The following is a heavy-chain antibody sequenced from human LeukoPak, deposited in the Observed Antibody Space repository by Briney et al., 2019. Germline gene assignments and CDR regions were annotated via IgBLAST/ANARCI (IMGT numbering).Heavy chain of an antibody. CDR2: IYYSGST. Sequence: PSETLSLTCTVSGGSIRSSYYYWSWIRQPPGKGLEWIGFIYYSGSTTYNPSLRSRVTISVNTSKNQFSLKLSSVTSADTAVYYCARGSSGRSDYWGQGTLVTVSS. V-gene: IGHV4-61*01. J-gene: IGHJ4*02. D-gene: IGHD6-19*01. CDR3: ARGSSGRSDY. CDR1: GGSIRSSYYY.